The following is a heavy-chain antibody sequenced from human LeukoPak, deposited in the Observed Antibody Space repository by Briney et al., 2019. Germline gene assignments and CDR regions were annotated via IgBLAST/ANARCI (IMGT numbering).Heavy chain of an antibody. D-gene: IGHD3-22*01. V-gene: IGHV1-46*01. J-gene: IGHJ3*02. CDR2: INTSGGST. Sequence: ASVKVSCKASGGTFSSYTISWVRQAPGQGLEWMGIINTSGGSTSYAQKFQGRVTMTRDTSTSTVYMELSSLRSEDTAVYYCARVHYYDSSDAFDIWGQGTMVTVSS. CDR3: ARVHYYDSSDAFDI. CDR1: GGTFSSYT.